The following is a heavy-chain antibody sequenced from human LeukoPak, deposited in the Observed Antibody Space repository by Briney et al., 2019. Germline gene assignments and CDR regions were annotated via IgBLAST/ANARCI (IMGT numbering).Heavy chain of an antibody. D-gene: IGHD3-22*01. CDR2: IYYSGST. CDR1: GGSISSSSYY. J-gene: IGHJ5*02. CDR3: ARGRRSTTMVVVVITRFDP. V-gene: IGHV4-39*07. Sequence: PSETLPLTCTVSGGSISSSSYYWGWIRQPPGKGLEWIGSIYYSGSTYYNPSLKSRVTISVDTSKNQFSLKLSSVTAADTAAYYCARGRRSTTMVVVVITRFDPWGQGTLVTVSS.